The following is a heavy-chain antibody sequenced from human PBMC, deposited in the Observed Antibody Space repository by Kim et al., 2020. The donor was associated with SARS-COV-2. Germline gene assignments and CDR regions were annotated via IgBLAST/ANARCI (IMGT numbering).Heavy chain of an antibody. CDR3: TTGGRPVGTTPSDH. CDR1: GLTFTNAW. Sequence: GGSLRLSCAASGLTFTNAWMGWVRQAPGKGLEWVGRIKSKIDGGTTDYAASMKGRFTISRDDSKKTLYLQMNSLKTEDTALYYCTTGGRPVGTTPSDHWGQGTLVTVSS. J-gene: IGHJ4*02. D-gene: IGHD1-26*01. CDR2: IKSKIDGGTT. V-gene: IGHV3-15*01.